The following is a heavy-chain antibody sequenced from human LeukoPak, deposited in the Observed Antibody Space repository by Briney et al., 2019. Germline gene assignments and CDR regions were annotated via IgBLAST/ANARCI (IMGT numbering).Heavy chain of an antibody. D-gene: IGHD2-2*01. J-gene: IGHJ4*02. CDR1: GFTFSSYA. Sequence: GRSLRLSCAASGFTFSSYAMHWVRQAPGKGLEWVAVISYDGSNKYYADSVKGRFTISRDNSKNTLYLQMNSLRAEDTAVYYCASEGYCSSTSCLDLDYWGQGTLVTASS. CDR3: ASEGYCSSTSCLDLDY. CDR2: ISYDGSNK. V-gene: IGHV3-30*04.